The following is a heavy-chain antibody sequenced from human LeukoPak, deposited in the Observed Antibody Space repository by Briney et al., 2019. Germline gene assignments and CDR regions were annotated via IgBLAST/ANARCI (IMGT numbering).Heavy chain of an antibody. CDR3: AKTQQPYSSSWWDY. CDR2: INPYSGDT. D-gene: IGHD6-13*01. CDR1: GYTFTGYF. Sequence: GASVKVSCEASGYTFTGYFMHWVRQAPGQGLEWMGWINPYSGDTNYAQKFQGRVTMTRDTSISTAYMELNRLRSDDTAVYYCAKTQQPYSSSWWDYWGQGTLVTVSS. J-gene: IGHJ4*02. V-gene: IGHV1-2*02.